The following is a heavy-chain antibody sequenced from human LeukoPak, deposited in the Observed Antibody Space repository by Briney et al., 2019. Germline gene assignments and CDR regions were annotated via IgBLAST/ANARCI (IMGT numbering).Heavy chain of an antibody. V-gene: IGHV4-39*07. J-gene: IGHJ3*02. Sequence: SETLSLTCTVSGGSISSSSYSWGWIRQPPGKGLEWIGSIYYSGSTCYNLSLKSRVTISVDTSMNQFSLKLTSVTAADTAVYYCVSGGLQIAAAGKTDAFDIWGQGTMVTVSS. CDR2: IYYSGST. CDR1: GGSISSSSYS. D-gene: IGHD6-13*01. CDR3: VSGGLQIAAAGKTDAFDI.